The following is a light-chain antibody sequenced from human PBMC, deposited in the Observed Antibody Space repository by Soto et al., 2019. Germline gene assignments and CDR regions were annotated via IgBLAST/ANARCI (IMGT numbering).Light chain of an antibody. J-gene: IGKJ1*01. V-gene: IGKV1-5*01. CDR2: DAS. CDR1: QSISSW. CDR3: QQYNNYWT. Sequence: DIQMTQSPSAKSASVGDRVTITCRASQSISSWLAWYQQKPGKAPKLLIYDASSLESGVPSRFSGSGSATEFTLTISSLQPDDFATYYCQQYNNYWTFGQGTKGDIK.